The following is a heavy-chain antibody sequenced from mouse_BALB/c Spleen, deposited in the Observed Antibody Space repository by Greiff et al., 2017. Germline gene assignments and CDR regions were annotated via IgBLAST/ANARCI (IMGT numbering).Heavy chain of an antibody. D-gene: IGHD3-3*01. CDR3: ARGGTGFAY. CDR1: GFNIKDYY. Sequence: VQLKESGAELVRPGALVKLSCKASGFNIKDYYMHWVKQRPEQGLEWIGWIDPENGNTIYDPKFQGKASITADTSSNTAYLQLSSLTSEDTAVYYCARGGTGFAYWGQGTLVTVSA. CDR2: IDPENGNT. V-gene: IGHV14-1*02. J-gene: IGHJ3*01.